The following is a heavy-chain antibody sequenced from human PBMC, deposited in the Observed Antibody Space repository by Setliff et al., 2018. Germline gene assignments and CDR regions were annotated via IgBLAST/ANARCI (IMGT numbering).Heavy chain of an antibody. CDR3: VTAASARSRWYDMGWFDP. V-gene: IGHV4-61*09. CDR1: GGSISSGSYY. CDR2: FYTSGIT. J-gene: IGHJ5*02. Sequence: TLSLTCTVSGGSISSGSYYWTWIRQPAGKGLEWIGHFYTSGITSYNPSLKSRVTISVDTSKNQFSLKLSSVTAADTAVYYCVTAASARSRWYDMGWFDPWGQGTLVTSPQ. D-gene: IGHD3-22*01.